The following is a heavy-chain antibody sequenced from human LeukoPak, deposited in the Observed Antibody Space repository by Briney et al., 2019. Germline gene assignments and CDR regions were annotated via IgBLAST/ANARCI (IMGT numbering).Heavy chain of an antibody. V-gene: IGHV1-8*03. D-gene: IGHD3-22*01. CDR3: ARTYYYDSSGYPNWFDP. J-gene: IGHJ5*02. CDR2: MNPNSGNT. Sequence: ASVRVSCKASGYTFTSYDINWVRQATGQGLEWMGWMNPNSGNTGYAQKFQGRVTITRNTSISTAYMELSSLRSEDTAVYYCARTYYYDSSGYPNWFDPWGQGTLVTVSS. CDR1: GYTFTSYD.